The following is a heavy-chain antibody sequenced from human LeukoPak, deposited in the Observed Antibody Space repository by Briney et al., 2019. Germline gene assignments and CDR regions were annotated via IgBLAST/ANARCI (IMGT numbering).Heavy chain of an antibody. Sequence: GGSLRLSCAASGFRFNTYWMSWVRQAPGKGLEWVANIKQDGNEKYYADSVKGRFTISRDNGKNSLDLQMNSLRAEDTAVYYCAELGITMIGGVWGEGTTVTISS. J-gene: IGHJ6*04. CDR1: GFRFNTYW. V-gene: IGHV3-7*01. D-gene: IGHD3-10*02. CDR3: AELGITMIGGV. CDR2: IKQDGNEK.